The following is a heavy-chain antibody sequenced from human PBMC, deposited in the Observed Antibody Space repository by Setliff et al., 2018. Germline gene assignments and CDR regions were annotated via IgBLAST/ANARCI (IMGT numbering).Heavy chain of an antibody. CDR3: ARCITIFGVVIPNAFDY. V-gene: IGHV2-5*02. CDR1: GFSLSTSGVG. J-gene: IGHJ4*02. D-gene: IGHD3-3*01. Sequence: SGPTLVNPTQTLTLTCTFSGFSLSTSGVGVGWIRQPPGKALEWLALIYWDDDKRYSPSLKSRLTITKDTSKNQVVLTMTNMDPVGTATYYCARCITIFGVVIPNAFDYWGQGTLVTVSS. CDR2: IYWDDDK.